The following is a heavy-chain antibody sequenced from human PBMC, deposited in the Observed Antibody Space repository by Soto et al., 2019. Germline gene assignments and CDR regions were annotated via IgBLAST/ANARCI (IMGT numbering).Heavy chain of an antibody. CDR1: GYTFTGYA. Sequence: QVKLVQSGAEEKKPGASVKVSCKASGYTFTGYAMHWVRQAPGQRLEWMGWINAGNGNTKYSQKFQGRVTITSDTSAITAYMELSSLRSEDTAVYYCARAVAVPADFDYWGQGTLVTVS. CDR2: INAGNGNT. J-gene: IGHJ4*02. V-gene: IGHV1-3*05. D-gene: IGHD6-19*01. CDR3: ARAVAVPADFDY.